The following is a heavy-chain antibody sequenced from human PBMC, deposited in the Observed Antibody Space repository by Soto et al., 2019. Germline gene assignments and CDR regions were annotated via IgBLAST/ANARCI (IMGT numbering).Heavy chain of an antibody. CDR2: ISATGDTI. D-gene: IGHD3-9*01. V-gene: IGHV3-23*01. J-gene: IGHJ6*02. CDR1: GFTFSSYA. CDR3: EKDAYYDLSTGTGYYYYGLDV. Sequence: GGSLRLSCAASGFTFSSYAMTWLRQSPGKGLEWVSVISATGDTIYYADSVEGRFTISRDNSNSTLFLQMASLPADDTAVYFCEKDAYYDLSTGTGYYYYGLDVWGQGTTVTVSS.